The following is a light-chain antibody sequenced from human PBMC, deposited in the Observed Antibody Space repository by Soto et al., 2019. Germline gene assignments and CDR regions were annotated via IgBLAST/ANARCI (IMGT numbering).Light chain of an antibody. CDR3: CSYAGSSTSV. CDR1: SSDVGSYNL. V-gene: IGLV2-23*01. CDR2: EGS. J-gene: IGLJ2*01. Sequence: QSVLTQPASVSGSPGQSITISCTGTSSDVGSYNLVSWYQQHPGKAPKLMIYEGSKRPSGVSNRFSGSKSGSTASLTISGLQAEDEADYYCCSYAGSSTSVFGGGTKLTVL.